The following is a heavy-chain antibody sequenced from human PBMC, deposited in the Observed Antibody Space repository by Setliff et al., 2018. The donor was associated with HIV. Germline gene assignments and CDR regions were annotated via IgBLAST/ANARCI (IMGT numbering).Heavy chain of an antibody. D-gene: IGHD1-26*01. Sequence: SETLSLTCTVYGGSISSSSYYWGWIRQPPGKGLEWIGSFHYSGSTYYNPSLKSRVTISVDTSKTQFSLKLSSVTAADTAVYYCARDSPSGTYLNYYYYNIDVWGQGTLVTVSS. CDR2: FHYSGST. V-gene: IGHV4-39*07. CDR3: ARDSPSGTYLNYYYYNIDV. J-gene: IGHJ6*02. CDR1: GGSISSSSYY.